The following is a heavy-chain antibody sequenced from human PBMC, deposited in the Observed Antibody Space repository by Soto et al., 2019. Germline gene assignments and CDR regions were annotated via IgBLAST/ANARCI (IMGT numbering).Heavy chain of an antibody. Sequence: EVQLLESGGGLVPPGGSVRLSCAASGFIFKMYWMHWVRQSPGKGLVWISRIYNDGTYSDYADSVRGRFTISRDNVNDTLYLQMNNLGAEDSGLYYCTRGPRPISTGTGAYWGQGTQVTVSS. D-gene: IGHD3-10*01. V-gene: IGHV3-74*01. CDR1: GFIFKMYW. J-gene: IGHJ4*02. CDR2: IYNDGTYS. CDR3: TRGPRPISTGTGAY.